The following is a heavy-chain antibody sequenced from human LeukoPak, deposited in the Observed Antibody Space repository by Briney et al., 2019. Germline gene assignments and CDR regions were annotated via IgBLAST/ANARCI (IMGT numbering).Heavy chain of an antibody. D-gene: IGHD2-15*01. V-gene: IGHV4-59*08. J-gene: IGHJ4*02. Sequence: SETLSLTCTVSGGSINDYYWSWFRQPPGKGLEWIGYIYYSGTTNYNPSLKSRVTISVDTSKNQFSLKLSSVTAADTAVYYCARAPGGGLLPFDYWGQGTLVTVSS. CDR1: GGSINDYY. CDR3: ARAPGGGLLPFDY. CDR2: IYYSGTT.